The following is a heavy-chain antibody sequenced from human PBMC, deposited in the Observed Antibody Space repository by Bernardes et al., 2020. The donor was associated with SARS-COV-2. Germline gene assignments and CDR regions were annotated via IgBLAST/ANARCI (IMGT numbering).Heavy chain of an antibody. CDR2: VKGDGTTT. D-gene: IGHD4-17*01. CDR1: GFTFSSPW. Sequence: GGSLCLSCAASGFTFSSPWMHWVRQVPGQGLVWVSRVKGDGTTTSHAESVRGRFTVSRDNAKNIVYLQMNSLRPEDTAIYYCARSGRIYDFDHWGRGTLVTVSS. J-gene: IGHJ4*02. V-gene: IGHV3-74*01. CDR3: ARSGRIYDFDH.